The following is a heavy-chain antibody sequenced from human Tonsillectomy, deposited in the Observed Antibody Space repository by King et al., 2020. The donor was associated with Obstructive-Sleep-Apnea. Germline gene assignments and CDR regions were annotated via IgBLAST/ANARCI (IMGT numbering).Heavy chain of an antibody. Sequence: QLMQSGAEVKKPGASVKVSCKASGYTFTSYAMHWVRQAPGQRLEWMGWINAGNGNTNNSQKFQGRVTITRDTSASTAYMELSSLRSEDTAVYYCARETSWNYQIDYWGQGTLVTVSS. J-gene: IGHJ4*02. CDR3: ARETSWNYQIDY. V-gene: IGHV1-3*01. D-gene: IGHD1-7*01. CDR2: INAGNGNT. CDR1: GYTFTSYA.